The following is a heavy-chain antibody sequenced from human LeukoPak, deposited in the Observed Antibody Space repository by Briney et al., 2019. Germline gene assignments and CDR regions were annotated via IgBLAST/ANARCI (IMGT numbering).Heavy chain of an antibody. V-gene: IGHV3-23*01. CDR3: AKDPDDDFVL. Sequence: PGGSLRLPCAGSGFPLRSYAMNWVRQAPGKGLEWVSGITDSDYSTYYADSVKGRFTISRDNSESTLYLQMSSLRAEDTAVYYCAKDPDDDFVLWGQGTLVTVSS. CDR1: GFPLRSYA. D-gene: IGHD3-16*01. CDR2: ITDSDYST. J-gene: IGHJ4*02.